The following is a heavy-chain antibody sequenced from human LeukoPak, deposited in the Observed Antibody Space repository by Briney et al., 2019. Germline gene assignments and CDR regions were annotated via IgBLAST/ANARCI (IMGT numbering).Heavy chain of an antibody. Sequence: KSSETLSLTCTVSGGSISSSSYYWGWIRQPPGKGLEWIGSIYYSGSTYYNPSPKSRVTISVDTSKNQFSLKLSSVTAADTAVYYCARHYYDSSGYPYYFDYWGQGTLVTVSS. CDR1: GGSISSSSYY. V-gene: IGHV4-39*01. J-gene: IGHJ4*02. D-gene: IGHD3-22*01. CDR3: ARHYYDSSGYPYYFDY. CDR2: IYYSGST.